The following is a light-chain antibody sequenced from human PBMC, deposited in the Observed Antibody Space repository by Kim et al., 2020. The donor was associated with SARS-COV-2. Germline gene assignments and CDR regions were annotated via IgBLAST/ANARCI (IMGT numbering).Light chain of an antibody. J-gene: IGKJ1*01. V-gene: IGKV3-15*01. CDR3: CQYNNWYPNT. Sequence: EIVMTQSPATLSVSPGERVTLTCRASQSVSSILAWYQQKPGQAPRLLIYGASTMPTGIPARFSGSGSGTEFTLTISSLQSEDFAVYYCCQYNNWYPNTFGQGTKVDIK. CDR1: QSVSSI. CDR2: GAS.